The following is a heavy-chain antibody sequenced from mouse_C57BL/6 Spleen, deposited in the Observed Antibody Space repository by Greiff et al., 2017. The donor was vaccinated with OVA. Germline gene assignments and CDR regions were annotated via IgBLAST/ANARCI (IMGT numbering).Heavy chain of an antibody. Sequence: EVHLVESGGGLVKPGGSLKLSCAASGFTFSSYAMSWVRQTPEKRLEWVATISDGGSYTYYPDNVKGRFPISRDNAKNNLYLQMSHLKSEDTAMYYGAREGNSYYGSSYWYFGVWGTGTTVTVSS. J-gene: IGHJ1*03. CDR2: ISDGGSYT. CDR1: GFTFSSYA. CDR3: AREGNSYYGSSYWYFGV. D-gene: IGHD1-1*01. V-gene: IGHV5-4*01.